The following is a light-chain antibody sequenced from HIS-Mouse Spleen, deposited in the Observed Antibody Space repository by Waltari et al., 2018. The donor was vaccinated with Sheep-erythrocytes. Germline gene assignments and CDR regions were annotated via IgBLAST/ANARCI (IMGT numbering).Light chain of an antibody. CDR3: CSYAGSYNHV. CDR2: DVS. V-gene: IGLV2-11*01. J-gene: IGLJ1*01. CDR1: SSDVGGYNY. Sequence: QSALTQPRSVSGPPGQSVTISCTGTSSDVGGYNYFSWYQQHPGKAPKLMIYDVSKRPSGVPDRFSGSKSGNTASLTISGLQAEDEADYYCCSYAGSYNHVFATGTKVTVL.